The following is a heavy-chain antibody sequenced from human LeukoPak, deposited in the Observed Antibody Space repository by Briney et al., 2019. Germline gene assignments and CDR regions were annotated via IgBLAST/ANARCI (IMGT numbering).Heavy chain of an antibody. D-gene: IGHD3-3*01. CDR1: GVSFSGYY. Sequence: ASETLSLTCAVYGVSFSGYYWSWIRQPPGKGLEWIGEINHSGSTNYNPSLKSRVTISVDTSKNQFSLKLSSVTAADTAVYYCARTYYDFWSGYFPKLDYWGQGTLVAVSS. V-gene: IGHV4-34*01. J-gene: IGHJ4*02. CDR3: ARTYYDFWSGYFPKLDY. CDR2: INHSGST.